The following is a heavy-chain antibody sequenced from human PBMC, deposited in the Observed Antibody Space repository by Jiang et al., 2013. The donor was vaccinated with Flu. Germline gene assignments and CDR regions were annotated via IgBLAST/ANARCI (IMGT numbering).Heavy chain of an antibody. CDR2: INHSGST. Sequence: LLKPSETLSLTCAVYGGSFSGYYWSWIRQPPGKGLEWIGEINHSGSTNYNPSLKSRVTISVDTSKNQFSLKLSSVTAADTAVYYCARWGRTVHWYFDLWGRGTLVTVSS. J-gene: IGHJ2*01. D-gene: IGHD4-17*01. V-gene: IGHV4-34*01. CDR3: ARWGRTVHWYFDL. CDR1: GGSFSGYY.